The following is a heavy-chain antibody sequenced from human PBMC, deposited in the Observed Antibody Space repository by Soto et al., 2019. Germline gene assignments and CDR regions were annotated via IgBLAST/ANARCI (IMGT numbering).Heavy chain of an antibody. V-gene: IGHV4-61*01. J-gene: IGHJ4*02. CDR1: GGSVNSGNYF. Sequence: SETLSLTYTVSGGSVNSGNYFWSWIRQPPGKGLEWIGYIYYNGNTNFNPSLKSRVTISVDTSKTQFSLKLSSVTAADTAVYYCARTHYYDSSPLLLWGQGTLVTVSS. CDR3: ARTHYYDSSPLLL. CDR2: IYYNGNT. D-gene: IGHD3-22*01.